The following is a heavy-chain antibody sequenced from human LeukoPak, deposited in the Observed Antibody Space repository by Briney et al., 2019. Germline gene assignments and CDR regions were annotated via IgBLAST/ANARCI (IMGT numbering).Heavy chain of an antibody. J-gene: IGHJ6*02. D-gene: IGHD3-10*01. CDR1: GYTFDNYA. V-gene: IGHV1-46*02. CDR3: ARDSRSLRAYGMDV. Sequence: GASVKVSCKTSGYTFDNYAINWVRQAPGQGLEWMGIINPSGGSTSYAQKFQGRVTMTTDTSTSTAYMELRSLRSDDTAVYYCARDSRSLRAYGMDVWGQGTTVTVSS. CDR2: INPSGGST.